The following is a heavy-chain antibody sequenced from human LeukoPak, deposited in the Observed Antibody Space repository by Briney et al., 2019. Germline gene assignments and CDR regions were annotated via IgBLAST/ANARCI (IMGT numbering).Heavy chain of an antibody. Sequence: GGSLRLSCAASGFTFSNAWMSWVRQAPGKGLEWVGHIKSKTDGGTTDYAAPVKGRFTISRDDSKNTLYLQMNSLKTEDTAVYYCTTEGSEYYDILTGYSGITILSLPDYGGQGTPVTVSA. CDR3: TTEGSEYYDILTGYSGITILSLPDY. D-gene: IGHD3-9*01. J-gene: IGHJ4*02. CDR1: GFTFSNAW. V-gene: IGHV3-15*01. CDR2: IKSKTDGGTT.